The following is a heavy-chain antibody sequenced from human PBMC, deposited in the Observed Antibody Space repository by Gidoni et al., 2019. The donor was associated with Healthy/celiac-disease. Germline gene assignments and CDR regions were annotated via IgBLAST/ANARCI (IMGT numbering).Heavy chain of an antibody. CDR3: AKDLTSGDCSSTSCSPNWFDP. CDR2: ISGSGGST. J-gene: IGHJ5*02. V-gene: IGHV3-23*01. Sequence: EVQLLESGGGLVQPGGSLGLSWSASGFTFRSYAIVGVRQAPGKGLELVSAISGSGGSTYYADSVKGRFTISRDNSKNTLYLQMNSLRAEDTAVYYCAKDLTSGDCSSTSCSPNWFDPWGQGTLVTVSS. CDR1: GFTFRSYA. D-gene: IGHD2-2*01.